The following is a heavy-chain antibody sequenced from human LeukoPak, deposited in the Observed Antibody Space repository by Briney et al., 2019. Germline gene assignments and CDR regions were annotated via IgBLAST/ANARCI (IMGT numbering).Heavy chain of an antibody. CDR2: IYHSGST. Sequence: PSETLSLTCAVSGYSISSGYYWGWIRQPPGKGLKWIGSIYHSGSTYYNPSLKSRVTISVDTSKNQFSLKLSSVTAADTAVYYCARHQITIFGVANNWFDPWGQGTLVTVSS. J-gene: IGHJ5*02. CDR3: ARHQITIFGVANNWFDP. V-gene: IGHV4-38-2*01. CDR1: GYSISSGYY. D-gene: IGHD3-3*01.